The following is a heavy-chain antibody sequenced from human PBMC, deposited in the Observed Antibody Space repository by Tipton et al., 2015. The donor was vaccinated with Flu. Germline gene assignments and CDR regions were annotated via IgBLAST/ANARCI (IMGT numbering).Heavy chain of an antibody. D-gene: IGHD3-10*01. J-gene: IGHJ5*02. CDR3: VRQNGGSYFSLGFDP. Sequence: VQLVQSGAEVKKPGSSVKVSCKASGYSFSTYWIGWVRQTPGKGLEWMAIIYPGDSDSKYSPSFEGHVSISADKSTNTAYLQWSSLNASDTGIYYCVRQNGGSYFSLGFDPWGQGTLVTVSS. CDR2: IYPGDSDS. V-gene: IGHV5-51*01. CDR1: GYSFSTYW.